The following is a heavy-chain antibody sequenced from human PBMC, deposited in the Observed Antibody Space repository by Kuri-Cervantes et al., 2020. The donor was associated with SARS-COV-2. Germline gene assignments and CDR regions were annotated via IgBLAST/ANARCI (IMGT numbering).Heavy chain of an antibody. CDR1: GYSISSGYY. V-gene: IGHV4-38-2*02. CDR2: IYHSGST. Sequence: SETLSLTCTVSGYSISSGYYWGWIRQPPGKGLEWIGSIYHSGSTYYNPSLKSRVTISVDTSKNQFSLKLSSVTAADTAVYYCARDPNANHNNWFDPWGQGNLVTVSS. CDR3: ARDPNANHNNWFDP. D-gene: IGHD4/OR15-4a*01. J-gene: IGHJ5*02.